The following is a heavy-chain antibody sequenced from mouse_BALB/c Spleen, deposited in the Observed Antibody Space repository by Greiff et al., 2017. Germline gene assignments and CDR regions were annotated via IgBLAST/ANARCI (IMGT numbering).Heavy chain of an antibody. V-gene: IGHV7-3*02. J-gene: IGHJ4*01. Sequence: EVKLMESGGGLVQPGGSLRLSCATSGFTFTDYYMSWVRQPPGKALEWLGFIRNKANGYTTEYSASVKGRFTISRDNSQSILYLQMNTLRAEDSATYYCARDRDYGSSYYAMDYWGQGTSVTVSS. CDR2: IRNKANGYTT. D-gene: IGHD1-1*01. CDR1: GFTFTDYY. CDR3: ARDRDYGSSYYAMDY.